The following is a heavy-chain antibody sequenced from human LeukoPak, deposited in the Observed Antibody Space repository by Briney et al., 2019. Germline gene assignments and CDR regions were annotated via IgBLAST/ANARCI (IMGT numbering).Heavy chain of an antibody. D-gene: IGHD1-26*01. CDR2: INPNSGDT. J-gene: IGHJ4*02. CDR3: ARDAWLVGTTNLYYFDY. CDR1: DYTFTDYY. Sequence: ASVKVSCKASDYTFTDYYMHWVRQPTGQGLEWMGLINPNSGDTNYAQKFQGRVTMTRDPSISTAYMALTRLRSDDTAVYYCARDAWLVGTTNLYYFDYWGQGTLVTVSS. V-gene: IGHV1-2*02.